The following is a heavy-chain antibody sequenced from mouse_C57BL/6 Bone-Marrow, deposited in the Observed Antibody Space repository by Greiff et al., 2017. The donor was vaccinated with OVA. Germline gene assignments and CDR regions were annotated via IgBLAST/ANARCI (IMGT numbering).Heavy chain of an antibody. CDR1: GYTFTSYW. CDR3: ARDSYLPFAY. V-gene: IGHV1-64*01. J-gene: IGHJ3*01. Sequence: QVQLQQPGAELVKPGASVKLSCKASGYTFTSYWMHWVKQRPGQGLEWIGMIHPNSGSTNYNEKVKSKATLTVDKSSSTAYMQLSSLTSEDSAVYYCARDSYLPFAYWGQGTLVTVSA. CDR2: IHPNSGST. D-gene: IGHD1-1*01.